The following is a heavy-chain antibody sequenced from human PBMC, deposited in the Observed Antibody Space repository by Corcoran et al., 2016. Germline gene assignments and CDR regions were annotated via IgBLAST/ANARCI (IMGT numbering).Heavy chain of an antibody. CDR1: GGTFSSYA. V-gene: IGHV1-69*06. D-gene: IGHD3-3*01. J-gene: IGHJ6*02. Sequence: QVQLVQSGAEVKKPGSSVKVSCKASGGTFSSYAISWVRQAPGQGLEWMGGIIPIFGTANYAQKFQGRVTITADKSTSTAYMELSSLRSEDTAVYYCAREGFSITIFGVVTPDYGMDVWGQGTTVTVSS. CDR3: AREGFSITIFGVVTPDYGMDV. CDR2: IIPIFGTA.